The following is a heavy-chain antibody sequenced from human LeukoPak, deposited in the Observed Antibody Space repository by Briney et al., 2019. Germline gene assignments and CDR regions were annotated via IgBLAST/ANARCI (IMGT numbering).Heavy chain of an antibody. Sequence: GASVKVSCKASGYTFTSYDINWVRQATGQGLEWMGWMNPNSGNTGYAQKFQGRVTITRNTSISTAYMELSGLRSEDTAVYYCARSPARGDSSGYYSPDYYYYYMDVWGKGTTVTVSS. CDR2: MNPNSGNT. CDR3: ARSPARGDSSGYYSPDYYYYYMDV. D-gene: IGHD3-22*01. V-gene: IGHV1-8*03. J-gene: IGHJ6*03. CDR1: GYTFTSYD.